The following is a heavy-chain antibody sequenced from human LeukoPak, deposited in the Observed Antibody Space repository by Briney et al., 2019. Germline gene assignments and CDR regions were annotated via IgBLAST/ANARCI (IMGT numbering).Heavy chain of an antibody. CDR2: ITDDATT. CDR1: GFTFSSYG. Sequence: PGGSLRLSCAASGFTFSSYGMHWVRQAPGTGLVWVSRITDDATTTYADSVRGRFTISRDNAKNILYLQMNSLRVEDTAVYYCVRDRVGPDYWGQGTLVTVSS. CDR3: VRDRVGPDY. J-gene: IGHJ4*02. V-gene: IGHV3-74*03. D-gene: IGHD1-26*01.